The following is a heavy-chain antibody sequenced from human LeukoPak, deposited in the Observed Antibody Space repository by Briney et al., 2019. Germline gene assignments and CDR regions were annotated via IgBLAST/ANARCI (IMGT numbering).Heavy chain of an antibody. CDR2: INAGNGNT. Sequence: ASVKVSCKASGYTFTSYVMHWVRQAPGQRLEWMGWINAGNGNTKYSQKFQGRVTITRDTSASTAYMELSSLKSEDTAVYYCARVGGQYCSSTSCYPGYWGQGTLVTVSS. V-gene: IGHV1-3*01. D-gene: IGHD2-2*01. CDR1: GYTFTSYV. J-gene: IGHJ4*02. CDR3: ARVGGQYCSSTSCYPGY.